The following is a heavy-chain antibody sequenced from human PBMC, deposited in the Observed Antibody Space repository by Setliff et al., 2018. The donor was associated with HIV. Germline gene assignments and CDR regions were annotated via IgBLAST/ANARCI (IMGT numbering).Heavy chain of an antibody. D-gene: IGHD1-1*01. CDR2: IIPIFGTA. J-gene: IGHJ5*02. CDR1: GGTFSSYA. CDR3: ARDYNWNYAWFDP. Sequence: SVKVSCKASGGTFSSYAISWVRQAPGQGLEWMGGIIPIFGTANYAQKFQGRVTITADESTSTAYMELSSLRSEDTAVYYCARDYNWNYAWFDPWGQGTLVTVXS. V-gene: IGHV1-69*13.